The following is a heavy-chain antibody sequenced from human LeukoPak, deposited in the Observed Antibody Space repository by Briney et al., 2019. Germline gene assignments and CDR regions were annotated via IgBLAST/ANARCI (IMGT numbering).Heavy chain of an antibody. D-gene: IGHD2-2*01. V-gene: IGHV1-46*01. CDR3: ARDLGSVDIVVVPAAIYAFDI. J-gene: IGHJ3*02. Sequence: WASVKVSCKACGYTFTSYYRHWVRQAPGQGLEWMGMINPSGGSTSYAQKFQGRVTMTRDTSTSTVYMELSSLRPEDTAVYYCARDLGSVDIVVVPAAIYAFDIWGQGTMVTVSS. CDR1: GYTFTSYY. CDR2: INPSGGST.